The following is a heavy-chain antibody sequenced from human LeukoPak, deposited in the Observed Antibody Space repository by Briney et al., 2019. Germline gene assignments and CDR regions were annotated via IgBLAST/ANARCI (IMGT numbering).Heavy chain of an antibody. J-gene: IGHJ4*02. CDR1: GYTFTGYY. D-gene: IGHD5-12*01. Sequence: LGASVKVSCKASGYTFTGYYMHWGRQAPGQGLEWMGWINPNSGGTDYAQKFQGRVTMARDTSISTAYMELSSLTSDDTAVYYCSRGRADGYCGYDFGDYWGQGTLVTVSS. CDR3: SRGRADGYCGYDFGDY. CDR2: INPNSGGT. V-gene: IGHV1-2*03.